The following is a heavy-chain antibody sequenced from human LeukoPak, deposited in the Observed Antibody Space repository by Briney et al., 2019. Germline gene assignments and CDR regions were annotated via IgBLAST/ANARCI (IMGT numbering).Heavy chain of an antibody. V-gene: IGHV3-9*03. CDR2: ISWNSGSI. Sequence: GGSLRLSCAASGFTFDDYAMHWVRQAPGKGLEWVSGISWNSGSIGYADSVKGRFTISRDNAKNSLYLQMNSLRAEDMALYYCAKGGDDGAFDIWGQGTMVTVSS. D-gene: IGHD7-27*01. CDR1: GFTFDDYA. J-gene: IGHJ3*02. CDR3: AKGGDDGAFDI.